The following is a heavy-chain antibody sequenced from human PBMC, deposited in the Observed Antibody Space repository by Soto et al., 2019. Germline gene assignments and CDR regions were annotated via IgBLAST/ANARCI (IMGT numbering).Heavy chain of an antibody. D-gene: IGHD3-16*02. V-gene: IGHV4-39*01. CDR1: GGSISNSNYY. Sequence: SETLSLTCTVSGGSISNSNYYWAWIRQPPGKGLEWIAGIYYSGTTYYNPSLKNRVSISVDTSKDQFSLKLISVTAADTAVYYCARLLGELSLYGYYFDYWGQGTLVTVSS. J-gene: IGHJ4*02. CDR2: IYYSGTT. CDR3: ARLLGELSLYGYYFDY.